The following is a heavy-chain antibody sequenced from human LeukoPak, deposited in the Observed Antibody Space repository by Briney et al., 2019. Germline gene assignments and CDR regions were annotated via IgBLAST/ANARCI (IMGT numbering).Heavy chain of an antibody. CDR3: AKELGYGSGWCFDS. V-gene: IGHV3-23*01. Sequence: HTGGSLRLSCEASGFTFSSYAMSWVRQAPGKGLEWVSGISGTGGSTYYADSVKGRFTISRDKSKNTLFLQMNSLRAEDTAIYYCAKELGYGSGWCFDSWGQGTLVTVSS. J-gene: IGHJ4*02. CDR1: GFTFSSYA. CDR2: ISGTGGST. D-gene: IGHD6-19*01.